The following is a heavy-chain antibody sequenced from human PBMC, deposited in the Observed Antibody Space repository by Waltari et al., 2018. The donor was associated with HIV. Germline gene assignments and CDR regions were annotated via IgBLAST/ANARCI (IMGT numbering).Heavy chain of an antibody. CDR2: INGSGGRT. CDR3: TKDPRDTDGMDV. D-gene: IGHD2-2*02. CDR1: GFAFRRYA. J-gene: IGHJ6*02. Sequence: EVQLLESGGGLVQPGGSLRLSCAASGFAFRRYAMTGGRQAPGKGLEWVSSINGSGGRTYYADSVKGRFSISRDNSKNTLYLEMKSLRAEDTAIYYCTKDPRDTDGMDVWGQGTAVTVSS. V-gene: IGHV3-23*01.